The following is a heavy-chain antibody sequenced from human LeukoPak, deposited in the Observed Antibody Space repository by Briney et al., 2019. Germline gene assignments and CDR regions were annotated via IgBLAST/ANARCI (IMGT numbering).Heavy chain of an antibody. V-gene: IGHV4-59*01. J-gene: IGHJ4*02. CDR3: ARDLEVMAVYFDY. D-gene: IGHD3-16*01. Sequence: PSETLSLTCSVSGGSIRSYDWSWIRQPPGKGLEWIGYIYNSGSTNYNPSLKSRVTISVDTSKNQFSLKLSSVTAADTAVYYCARDLEVMAVYFDYWGQGALVTVSS. CDR1: GGSIRSYD. CDR2: IYNSGST.